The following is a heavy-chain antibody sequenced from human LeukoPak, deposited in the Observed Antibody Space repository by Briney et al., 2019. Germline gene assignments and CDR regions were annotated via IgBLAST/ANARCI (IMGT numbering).Heavy chain of an antibody. CDR3: AKAGRGGAITMVRGVKGDYYYMDV. Sequence: GGSLRLSCAPSGFTFMSYAMAWVRQAPGKGLEWISGVSGSGGSTYYTDSVKGGFTISRDNSKNTLYLQMNSLRVEDTAVNDVAKAGRGGAITMVRGVKGDYYYMDVWGKGTTVTISS. CDR2: VSGSGGST. CDR1: GFTFMSYA. D-gene: IGHD3-10*01. V-gene: IGHV3-23*01. J-gene: IGHJ6*03.